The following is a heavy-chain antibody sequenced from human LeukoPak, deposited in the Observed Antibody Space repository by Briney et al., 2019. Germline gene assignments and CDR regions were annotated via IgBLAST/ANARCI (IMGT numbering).Heavy chain of an antibody. CDR2: IGGSGGLK. CDR3: ATQQLLTAEYFQH. CDR1: GFSFSNYA. D-gene: IGHD6-13*01. Sequence: GGSLRLSCVASGFSFSNYAMNWVRQAPGRGLEWVSTIGGSGGLKHYADSVKGRFIISRDNSKNTLYLQMGSLRAEDTAVYYCATQQLLTAEYFQHWGQGTMLTVSS. J-gene: IGHJ1*01. V-gene: IGHV3-23*01.